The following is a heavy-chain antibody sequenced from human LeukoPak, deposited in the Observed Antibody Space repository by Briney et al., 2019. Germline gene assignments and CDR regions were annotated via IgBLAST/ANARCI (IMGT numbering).Heavy chain of an antibody. D-gene: IGHD4-17*01. CDR3: AKEDTLTTVYFDY. CDR2: ITDSGGST. Sequence: PGGSLRLSCAASGFTFSRYDMSWDRQAPGKGLEWVSAITDSGGSTYYADSVRGRFTISRDDSRNTLYLLMNSLRAEDTAVYYCAKEDTLTTVYFDYWGQGTPVTVSS. V-gene: IGHV3-23*01. CDR1: GFTFSRYD. J-gene: IGHJ4*02.